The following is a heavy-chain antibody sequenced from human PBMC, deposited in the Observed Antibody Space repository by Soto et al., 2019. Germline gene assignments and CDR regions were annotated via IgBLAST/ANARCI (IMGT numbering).Heavy chain of an antibody. J-gene: IGHJ6*02. D-gene: IGHD6-13*01. CDR3: AKVTKSAAAGRYEYYKYGMDV. CDR1: GFSFSTYA. CDR2: ISGSGGSS. V-gene: IGHV3-23*01. Sequence: EVQLLESGGTLVHPGGSLRLSCAVSGFSFSTYAMTWVRQAPGKGLEWVSVISGSGGSSYYADSVKGRFTISRDNSKNTPSLQMNGLRAEDTAVYYCAKVTKSAAAGRYEYYKYGMDVWGQGTTVTVSS.